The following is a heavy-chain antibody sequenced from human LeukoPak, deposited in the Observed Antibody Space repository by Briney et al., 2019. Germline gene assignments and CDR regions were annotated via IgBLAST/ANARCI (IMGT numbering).Heavy chain of an antibody. J-gene: IGHJ3*02. CDR2: IKGDGSRK. D-gene: IGHD3-22*01. V-gene: IGHV3-7*01. Sequence: VQPGGSLRLSCAASGFTFTDNWMAWVRQVPGKGLEWVANIKGDGSRKYYLDSVKGRYTISRDNARNSVNLEMSSLRADDTAMYYCARDANYHDGSNYYDVLDIWGQGTMVTVSS. CDR3: ARDANYHDGSNYYDVLDI. CDR1: GFTFTDNW.